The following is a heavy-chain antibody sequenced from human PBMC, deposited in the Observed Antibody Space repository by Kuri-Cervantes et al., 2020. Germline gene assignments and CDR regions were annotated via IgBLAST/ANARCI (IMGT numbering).Heavy chain of an antibody. J-gene: IGHJ4*02. CDR1: GGSVSSGSYY. CDR2: IYYSGST. D-gene: IGHD6-13*01. CDR3: ASGEQQLVQRY. Sequence: SETLSLTCTVSGGSVSSGSYYWSWIRQPPGKGLEWIGYIYYSGSTNYNPSLKSRVTISVDTSKNQFSLKLSSVTAADTAVYYCASGEQQLVQRYWGQGILVTVSS. V-gene: IGHV4-61*01.